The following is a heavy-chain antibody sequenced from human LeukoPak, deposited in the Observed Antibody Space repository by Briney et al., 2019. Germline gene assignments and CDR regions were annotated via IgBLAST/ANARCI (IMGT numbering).Heavy chain of an antibody. D-gene: IGHD6-13*01. CDR1: GFTFSTYA. CDR2: ISGSGGGT. Sequence: GGSLRLSCAASGFTFSTYAMSWVRQAPGKGLEWVSTISGSGGGTYYADSVKGRFTISRDNSKNTLYLQMNSLRAEDTAVYYCAKGEVAAAVPFDYWGQGTLVTVSS. J-gene: IGHJ4*02. V-gene: IGHV3-23*01. CDR3: AKGEVAAAVPFDY.